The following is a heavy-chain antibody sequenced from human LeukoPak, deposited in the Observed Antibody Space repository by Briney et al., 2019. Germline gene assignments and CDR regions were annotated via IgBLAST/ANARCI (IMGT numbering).Heavy chain of an antibody. CDR1: GSTFSSYG. D-gene: IGHD1-26*01. Sequence: GGSLRLSCAASGSTFSSYGMHWVRQAPGKGLEWVAVISYDGSNKYYADSVKGRFTISRDNSKNTLYLQMNSLRAEDTAVYNCAKMMDGELQEYYFDYWGQGTLVTVSS. V-gene: IGHV3-30*18. CDR2: ISYDGSNK. CDR3: AKMMDGELQEYYFDY. J-gene: IGHJ4*02.